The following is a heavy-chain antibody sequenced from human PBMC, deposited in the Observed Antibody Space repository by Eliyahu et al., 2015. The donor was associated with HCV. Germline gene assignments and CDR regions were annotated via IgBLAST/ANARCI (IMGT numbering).Heavy chain of an antibody. CDR3: ARDYPVAGGFDP. J-gene: IGHJ5*02. V-gene: IGHV3-33*01. CDR1: XFTFSSYG. D-gene: IGHD6-19*01. CDR2: IWYDGSNK. Sequence: QVQLVESGGGVVQPGRSLXLSXAASXFTFSSYGMHWVRQAPGKGLEWVAXIWYDGSNKYYADSVKGRFTISRDNSKNTLYLQMNSLRAEDTAVYYCARDYPVAGGFDPWGQGTLVTVSS.